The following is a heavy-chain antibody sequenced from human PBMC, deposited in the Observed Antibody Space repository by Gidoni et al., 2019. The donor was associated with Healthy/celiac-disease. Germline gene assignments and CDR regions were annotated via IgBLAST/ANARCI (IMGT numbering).Heavy chain of an antibody. V-gene: IGHV4-59*01. Sequence: QVQLQESGPGLVKPSETLSLTCTVSGGSISSYYWSWIRQPPGKGLEWIGYIYYSGSTNYNPSLKSRVTISVDTSKNQFSLKLSSVTAADTAVYYCARHILHDYGDYIAYYFDYWGQGTLVTVSS. J-gene: IGHJ4*02. D-gene: IGHD4-17*01. CDR1: GGSISSYY. CDR2: IYYSGST. CDR3: ARHILHDYGDYIAYYFDY.